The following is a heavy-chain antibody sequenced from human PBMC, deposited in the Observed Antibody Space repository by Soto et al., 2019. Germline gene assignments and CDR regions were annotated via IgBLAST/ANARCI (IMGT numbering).Heavy chain of an antibody. D-gene: IGHD5-12*01. J-gene: IGHJ5*02. V-gene: IGHV3-23*01. CDR3: ANDPQLVTTDP. CDR1: WGTFRGHA. Sequence: GGPQRLSYAASWGTFRGHAVSCVRQAPGKGLEWVSAISGSGGSTYYADSVKGRFTISRDNSKNTLYLQMNSLRAEDTAVYYCANDPQLVTTDPWVQGTLVTVSS. CDR2: ISGSGGST.